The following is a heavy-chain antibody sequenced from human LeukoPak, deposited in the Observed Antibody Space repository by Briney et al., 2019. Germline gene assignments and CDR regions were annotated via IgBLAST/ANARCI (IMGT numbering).Heavy chain of an antibody. J-gene: IGHJ6*03. Sequence: SETLSLTCTVSGGSISSGSYYWSWIRQPAGKGLEWIGRIYTSGSTNYNPSLKSRVTISVDTSKNQFSLKLSSVTAADTAVYYCARLYCSSTSCYRGRYYYYYMDVWGKGTTVTVSS. CDR3: ARLYCSSTSCYRGRYYYYYMDV. V-gene: IGHV4-61*02. CDR2: IYTSGST. CDR1: GGSISSGSYY. D-gene: IGHD2-2*02.